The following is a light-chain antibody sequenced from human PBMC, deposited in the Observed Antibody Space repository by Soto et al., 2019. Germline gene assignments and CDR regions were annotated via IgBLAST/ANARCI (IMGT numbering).Light chain of an antibody. V-gene: IGLV1-44*01. J-gene: IGLJ2*01. CDR1: SSNIGRNT. CDR3: AAWDDRLNGPV. CDR2: TNS. Sequence: QSVLTQPPSASGTPGQRVTISCSGSSSNIGRNTVNWYQQLPGTAPKLLIYTNSQRPSGVPDRFSASKSDTSASLAISGLQFEDEADYYCAAWDDRLNGPVFGGGTKLTVL.